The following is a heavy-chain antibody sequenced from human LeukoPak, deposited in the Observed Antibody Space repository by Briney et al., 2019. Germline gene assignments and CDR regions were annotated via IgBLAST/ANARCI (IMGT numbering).Heavy chain of an antibody. CDR3: AKGDFYGSGRDYYYYMDV. D-gene: IGHD3-10*01. Sequence: GGSLRLSCAASGFTFSSYGMSWVRQAPGKGLEWVSGIRSSGDSTYYADSVKGRFTISRDNSKNTLYLQMNSLRAEDTAVYNCAKGDFYGSGRDYYYYMDVWGKGTTVTISS. CDR1: GFTFSSYG. CDR2: IRSSGDST. V-gene: IGHV3-23*01. J-gene: IGHJ6*03.